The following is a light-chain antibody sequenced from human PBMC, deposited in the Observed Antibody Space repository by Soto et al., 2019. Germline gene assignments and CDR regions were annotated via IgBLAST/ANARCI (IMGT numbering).Light chain of an antibody. Sequence: QSALTQPPSASGSPGQSVTISCTGTSSDVGGYNYVSWYQQHPGKAPKLMIYEVSKRPSGVPDRFSGSKSGNTASLTVSGLQAEDEADYYCSSNAGSNNDVGFGGGTKVTVL. J-gene: IGLJ2*01. CDR2: EVS. CDR1: SSDVGGYNY. CDR3: SSNAGSNNDVG. V-gene: IGLV2-8*01.